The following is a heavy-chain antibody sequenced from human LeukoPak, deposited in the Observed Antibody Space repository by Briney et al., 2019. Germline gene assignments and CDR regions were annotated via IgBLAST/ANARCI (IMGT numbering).Heavy chain of an antibody. CDR2: IIPILGIA. Sequence: SVTVSFTASGGTFSSYAISWVRQAPGQGLEWMGRIIPILGIANYAQKFQGRVTITADKSTSTAYMELSSLRSEDTAVYYCARRKIVATDYYFDYWGQGTLVTVSS. CDR3: ARRKIVATDYYFDY. D-gene: IGHD5-12*01. V-gene: IGHV1-69*04. CDR1: GGTFSSYA. J-gene: IGHJ4*02.